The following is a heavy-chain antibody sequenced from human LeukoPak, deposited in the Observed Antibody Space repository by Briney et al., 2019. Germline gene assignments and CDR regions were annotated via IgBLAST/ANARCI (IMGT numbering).Heavy chain of an antibody. D-gene: IGHD3-16*01. CDR2: FYSGDRT. CDR1: GFSVRSNY. V-gene: IGHV3-53*01. J-gene: IGHJ4*02. CDR3: ANLVYVWGSY. Sequence: GGSLRLSCAASGFSVRSNYMSWVRQAPGKGLEWVSGFYSGDRTYYADSVKGRFTISRDNSKNTLYLQMNSLRAEDTAVYYCANLVYVWGSYWGQGTLVTVSS.